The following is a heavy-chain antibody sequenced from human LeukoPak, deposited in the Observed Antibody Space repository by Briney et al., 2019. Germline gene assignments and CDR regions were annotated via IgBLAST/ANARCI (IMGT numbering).Heavy chain of an antibody. J-gene: IGHJ4*02. Sequence: GGSLRLSYAASGFTFRTYNMNWVRQAPGKGLEWVSCISSSNTIYYADSVKGRFTISRDNVKNSLYLQMNNLRVEDTAVYYCVRQFAYWGQGALVTVSS. CDR1: GFTFRTYN. CDR2: ISSSNTI. V-gene: IGHV3-48*01. CDR3: VRQFAY.